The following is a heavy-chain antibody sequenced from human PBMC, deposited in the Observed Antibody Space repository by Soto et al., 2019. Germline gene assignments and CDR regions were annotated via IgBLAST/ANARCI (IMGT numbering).Heavy chain of an antibody. CDR3: AKAGNLMYYYCSVSLFDY. CDR2: ISGSGGST. J-gene: IGHJ4*02. Sequence: GGSLGLSCAASGVTFSSYAMSWVGQGPGKGLEWVSAISGSGGSTYYADSVKGRFTISRDNSKNTLYLQMNSLRADDTAVYYCAKAGNLMYYYCSVSLFDYWGQGTLFSVSS. D-gene: IGHD3-10*01. CDR1: GVTFSSYA. V-gene: IGHV3-23*01.